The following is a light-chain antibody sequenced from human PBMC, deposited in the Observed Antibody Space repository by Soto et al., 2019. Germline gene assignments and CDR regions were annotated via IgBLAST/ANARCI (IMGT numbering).Light chain of an antibody. Sequence: QAVVTQPPSVSGAPGQRVTISCTGSRSNIGTGYDVHWYQQLPGAAPKLLIYGNTNRPSGVPDRFSGSKSGTSASLAITGLQADDEADYYCQSYDGSLSGYVFGTGTKLTVL. CDR2: GNT. CDR3: QSYDGSLSGYV. V-gene: IGLV1-40*01. CDR1: RSNIGTGYD. J-gene: IGLJ1*01.